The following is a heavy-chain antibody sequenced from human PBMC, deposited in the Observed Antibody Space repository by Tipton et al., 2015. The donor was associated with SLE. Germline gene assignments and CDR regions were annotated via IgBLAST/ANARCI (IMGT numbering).Heavy chain of an antibody. Sequence: RSLRLSCAASGFTFSSYGMHWVRQAPGKGLEWVAVIWYDGSNKYYADSVKGRFTISRDNSKNTLYLQMNSLRAEDTAVYYCARDHIAAAGQDILDIWGQGTMVTVSS. CDR1: GFTFSSYG. V-gene: IGHV3-33*08. J-gene: IGHJ3*02. CDR3: ARDHIAAAGQDILDI. CDR2: IWYDGSNK. D-gene: IGHD6-13*01.